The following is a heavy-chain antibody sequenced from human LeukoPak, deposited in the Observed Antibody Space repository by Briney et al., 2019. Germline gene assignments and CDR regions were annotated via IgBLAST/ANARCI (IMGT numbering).Heavy chain of an antibody. J-gene: IGHJ4*02. CDR2: IYYSGST. Sequence: SQTLSLTCTVSGDSINGGGYYWSWIRQHPGKGLEWIGYIYYSGSTYYNPSLKSRVTISVDTSKNQFFLKVNSVTVADTAVYYCARDNYYGPGSFVYWGQGTLVTVSS. CDR3: ARDNYYGPGSFVY. V-gene: IGHV4-31*03. D-gene: IGHD3-10*01. CDR1: GDSINGGGYY.